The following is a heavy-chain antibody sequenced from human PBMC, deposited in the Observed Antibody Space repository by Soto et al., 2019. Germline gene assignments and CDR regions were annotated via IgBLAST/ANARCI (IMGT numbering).Heavy chain of an antibody. CDR3: AREGPQSRLEY. CDR2: IIPMGDIV. V-gene: IGHV1-69*08. J-gene: IGHJ4*02. Sequence: QVQLVQSGAEVNKPGSSVKVSCKASGGSFSSYIFNWVRQAPGQGLEWMGRIIPMGDIVNYSQKFQGRVTITADKSTTTAYVEVSSLTSEDTAVYYCAREGPQSRLEYWGQGTLVTVSS. CDR1: GGSFSSYI.